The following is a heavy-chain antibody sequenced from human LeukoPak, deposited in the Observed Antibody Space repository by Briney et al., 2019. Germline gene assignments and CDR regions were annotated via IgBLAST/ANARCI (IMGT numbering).Heavy chain of an antibody. CDR1: GFTFSTYW. CDR3: ARGGAARPDF. CDR2: IKADGGEK. J-gene: IGHJ4*02. V-gene: IGHV3-7*01. Sequence: GGSLRLSCAASGFTFSTYWMNWFRQTPGKGLEWVAKIKADGGEKDHVASVKGRFTISRDNAKNSLYLQVNSLRVEDTAVYYCARGGAARPDFWGQGTLVTVSS. D-gene: IGHD6-6*01.